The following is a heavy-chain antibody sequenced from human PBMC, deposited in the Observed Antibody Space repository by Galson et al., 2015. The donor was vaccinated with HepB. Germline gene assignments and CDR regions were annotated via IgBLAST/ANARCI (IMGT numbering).Heavy chain of an antibody. CDR1: GGTFSSYA. Sequence: SVKVSCKASGGTFSSYAISWVRQAPGQGLEWMGRIIPILGIANYAQKFQGRVTITADKSTSTAYMELSSLRSEDTAVYYCARLGYCSSTSYPTPYWYFDLWGRGTLVTVSS. CDR3: ARLGYCSSTSYPTPYWYFDL. D-gene: IGHD2-2*01. J-gene: IGHJ2*01. V-gene: IGHV1-69*04. CDR2: IIPILGIA.